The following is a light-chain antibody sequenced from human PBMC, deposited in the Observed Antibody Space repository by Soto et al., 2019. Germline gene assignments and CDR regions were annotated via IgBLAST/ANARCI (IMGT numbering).Light chain of an antibody. J-gene: IGLJ1*01. Sequence: QSVLTQPASVSGSAGQSITISCSGTMRDVGAYNLVSWYQQHPGTAPKLIIYEVRNRPSGISSRFSGSKSGNTASLTISGLQAEDEADYYCCSYAGSSTFYVFGTGTKVTVL. CDR1: MRDVGAYNL. V-gene: IGLV2-23*02. CDR2: EVR. CDR3: CSYAGSSTFYV.